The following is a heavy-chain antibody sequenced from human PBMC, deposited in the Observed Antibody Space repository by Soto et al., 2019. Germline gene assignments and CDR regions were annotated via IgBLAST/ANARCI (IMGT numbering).Heavy chain of an antibody. CDR3: ARAGWGLIQLCLIGFDY. Sequence: ASVKVSCKASGYTFTGYYMHWVRQAPGQGLEWMGWINPNSGGTNYAQKFQGRVTMTRDTSISTAYMELSRLRSDDTAVYYCARAGWGLIQLCLIGFDYWRQLTLVTVSS. D-gene: IGHD5-18*01. V-gene: IGHV1-2*02. CDR1: GYTFTGYY. J-gene: IGHJ4*02. CDR2: INPNSGGT.